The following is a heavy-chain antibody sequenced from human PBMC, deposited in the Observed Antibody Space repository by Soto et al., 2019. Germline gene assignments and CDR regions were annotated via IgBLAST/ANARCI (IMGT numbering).Heavy chain of an antibody. V-gene: IGHV1-24*01. D-gene: IGHD6-19*01. CDR3: ARDRCRIAVAGTCWFDP. CDR2: FDPEDGDT. CDR1: GYTLTELS. J-gene: IGHJ5*02. Sequence: GASVKVSCKVSGYTLTELSMHWVRQAPGKGLEWMGGFDPEDGDTIYAQKFQGRVTMTTDTSTSTAYMELSSLRSDDTAVYYCARDRCRIAVAGTCWFDPWGQGTLVTVSS.